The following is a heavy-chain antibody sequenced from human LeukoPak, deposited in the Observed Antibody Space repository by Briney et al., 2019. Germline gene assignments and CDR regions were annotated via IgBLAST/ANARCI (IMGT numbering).Heavy chain of an antibody. CDR3: ARSVTTYPNAFDI. CDR2: ISSSSSYI. CDR1: GFTFSSYS. J-gene: IGHJ3*02. V-gene: IGHV3-21*01. Sequence: GGPLRLSCAASGFTFSSYSMNWVRQAPGKGLEWVSSISSSSSYIYYADSVKGRFTISRYNAKNSLYLQMNSLRAEDTAVYYCARSVTTYPNAFDIWGQGTMVTVSS. D-gene: IGHD1-1*01.